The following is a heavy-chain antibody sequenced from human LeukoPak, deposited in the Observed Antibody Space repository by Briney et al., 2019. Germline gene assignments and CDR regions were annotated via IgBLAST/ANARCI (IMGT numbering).Heavy chain of an antibody. J-gene: IGHJ4*02. CDR3: AKDGAWLRFDD. CDR2: ISGSGGST. CDR1: GFTFSSYG. Sequence: GGSLRLSCAVSGFTFSSYGMSWVRQAPGKGLEWVSAISGSGGSTYYADSVKGRFTISRDNSKNTLYLQMNNLRAEDTAVYYCAKDGAWLRFDDWGQGILVTVSS. D-gene: IGHD5-12*01. V-gene: IGHV3-23*01.